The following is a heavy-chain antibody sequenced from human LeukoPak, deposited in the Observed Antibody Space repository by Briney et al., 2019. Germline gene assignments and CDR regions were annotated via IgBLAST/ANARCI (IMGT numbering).Heavy chain of an antibody. CDR3: AKDGESSPPY. CDR2: ISGSDGST. CDR1: GFTFSSYG. V-gene: IGHV3-23*01. D-gene: IGHD2-21*01. J-gene: IGHJ4*02. Sequence: PGGSLRLSCAASGFTFSSYGMSWVRQAPGEGLEWVSAISGSDGSTYYADSVKGRFTISRDNSKNTLYLQMNSLRAEDTAVYYCAKDGESSPPYWGQGTLVTVSS.